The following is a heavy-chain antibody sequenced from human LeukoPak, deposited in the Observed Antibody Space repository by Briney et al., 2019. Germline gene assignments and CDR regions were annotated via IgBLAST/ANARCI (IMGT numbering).Heavy chain of an antibody. D-gene: IGHD2-15*01. CDR2: IIPIFGIA. V-gene: IGHV1-69*04. J-gene: IGHJ6*02. Sequence: ASVKVSCKASGGTFSSYAISWVRQAPGQGPEWMGRIIPIFGIANYAQKFQGRVTITADKSTSTAYMELSSLRSEDTAVYYCARDLHCSGGSCFSRYYYYYGMDVWGQGTTVTVSS. CDR1: GGTFSSYA. CDR3: ARDLHCSGGSCFSRYYYYYGMDV.